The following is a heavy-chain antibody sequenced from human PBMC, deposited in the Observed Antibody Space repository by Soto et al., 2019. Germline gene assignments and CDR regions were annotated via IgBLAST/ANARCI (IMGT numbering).Heavy chain of an antibody. V-gene: IGHV4-38-2*02. CDR3: ARDLTGGMDV. J-gene: IGHJ6*04. Sequence: LSLTFAVSVYSISSGYYWGWIRQPPGKGLEWTGSIYHSGSTYYNPSLKSRVTISVDTYKNQFSLKLSSVTAADTAVYYCARDLTGGMDVWGKGTTVTVSS. CDR1: VYSISSGYY. CDR2: IYHSGST.